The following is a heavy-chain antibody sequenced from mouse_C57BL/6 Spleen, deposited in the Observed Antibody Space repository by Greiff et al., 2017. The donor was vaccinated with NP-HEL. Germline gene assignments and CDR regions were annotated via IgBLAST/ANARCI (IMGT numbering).Heavy chain of an antibody. CDR1: GYSITSGYY. CDR2: ISYDGSN. Sequence: ESGPGLVKPSQSLSLTCSVTGYSITSGYYWNWIRQFPGNKLEWMGYISYDGSNNYNPSLKNRISITRDTSKNQFFLKLNSVTTEDTATYYCARGEVLRYWGQGTTLTVSS. V-gene: IGHV3-6*01. D-gene: IGHD1-1*01. CDR3: ARGEVLRY. J-gene: IGHJ2*01.